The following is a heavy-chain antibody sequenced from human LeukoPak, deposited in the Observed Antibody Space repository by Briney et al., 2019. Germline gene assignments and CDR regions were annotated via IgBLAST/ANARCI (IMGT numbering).Heavy chain of an antibody. Sequence: GGSLRLSCAASGFTVSSNHMSCVRQAPGKGLEWVSVIYSGGSTYYADSVKGRFTISRDNSKNTLYLQMNSLRAEDTAVYYCASHSSSWYGFDYWGQGTLVTVSS. CDR2: IYSGGST. CDR3: ASHSSSWYGFDY. CDR1: GFTVSSNH. V-gene: IGHV3-53*01. D-gene: IGHD6-13*01. J-gene: IGHJ4*02.